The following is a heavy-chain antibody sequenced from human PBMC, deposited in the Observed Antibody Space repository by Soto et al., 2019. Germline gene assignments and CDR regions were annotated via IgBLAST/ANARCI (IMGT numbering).Heavy chain of an antibody. Sequence: PSETLSLTCSVSVASMSNNSYYWGWIRQPPGKGLEWIGTIYYTGNTFYNPSLGSRVTISVDTSKNQLSLNLTSLTVADTAVYYCARPRWKDGIKWGRGILVTVSS. CDR3: ARPRWKDGIK. CDR1: VASMSNNSYY. D-gene: IGHD1-20*01. J-gene: IGHJ4*02. CDR2: IYYTGNT. V-gene: IGHV4-39*01.